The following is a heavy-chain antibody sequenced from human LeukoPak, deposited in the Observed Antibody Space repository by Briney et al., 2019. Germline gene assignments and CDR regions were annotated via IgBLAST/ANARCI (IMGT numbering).Heavy chain of an antibody. D-gene: IGHD3-16*01. Sequence: PGESLRLSSAASGFTFSNYAMYWVRQAPGKGLQWVSSIDASGGATYYADSVKGRFTISRDNSKNTFYLQMNSLRVEDTAIYYCAKASWVSSTDAVRWGQGTLVTVSS. CDR2: IDASGGAT. CDR1: GFTFSNYA. V-gene: IGHV3-23*01. J-gene: IGHJ4*02. CDR3: AKASWVSSTDAVR.